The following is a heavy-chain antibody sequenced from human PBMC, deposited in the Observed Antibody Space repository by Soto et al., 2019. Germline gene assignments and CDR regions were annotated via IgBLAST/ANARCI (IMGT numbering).Heavy chain of an antibody. V-gene: IGHV4-59*01. D-gene: IGHD6-13*01. J-gene: IGHJ4*02. Sequence: PSEALSLTCTVFGGSISSYYWSWIRQPPGKGLEWIGYIYYSGSTNYNPSLKSRVTISVDTSKNQFSLNLSSVTAADTAVYYCARDLAAAGTGGLDYWGPGTLVTVSP. CDR1: GGSISSYY. CDR3: ARDLAAAGTGGLDY. CDR2: IYYSGST.